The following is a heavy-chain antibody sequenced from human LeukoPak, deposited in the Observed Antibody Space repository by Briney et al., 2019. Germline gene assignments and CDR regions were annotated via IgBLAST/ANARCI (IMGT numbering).Heavy chain of an antibody. V-gene: IGHV6-1*01. CDR1: GDSFSSNSVT. J-gene: IGHJ5*02. Sequence: SQTLSLTCAISGDSFSSNSVTWNWIRQSPSRGLEWLGRTYYRSTWYNDYAVSVRGRITVNPDTSKNQFSLHLNSVTPEDTTVYYCARRLTQYDCFDPWGQGILVTVSS. D-gene: IGHD2-2*01. CDR3: ARRLTQYDCFDP. CDR2: TYYRSTWYN.